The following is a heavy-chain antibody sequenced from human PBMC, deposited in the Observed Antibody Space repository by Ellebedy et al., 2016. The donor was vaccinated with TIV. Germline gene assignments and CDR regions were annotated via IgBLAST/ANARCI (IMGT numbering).Heavy chain of an antibody. V-gene: IGHV1-18*04. CDR1: GYTFTSYG. J-gene: IGHJ4*02. CDR3: ARLTRYSSGWYWDY. D-gene: IGHD6-19*01. CDR2: ISAYNGNT. Sequence: AASVKVSCKASGYTFTSYGISWVRQAPGQGLEWMGWISAYNGNTNYAQKLQGRVTMTTDTSTSTAYMELRSLRSDDTAVYYCARLTRYSSGWYWDYWGQGTLVTVSS.